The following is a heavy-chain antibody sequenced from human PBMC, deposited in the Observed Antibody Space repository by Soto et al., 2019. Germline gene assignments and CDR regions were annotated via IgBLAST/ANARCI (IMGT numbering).Heavy chain of an antibody. Sequence: PSETLSLTCAAYGGSFSGYYWSWICQPPGKGLEWIGEINHSGSTNYNPSLKSRVTISVDTSKNQFSLKLSSVTAADTAVYYCARSLRIAAAGTGSWFDPWGQGTLVTVSS. J-gene: IGHJ5*02. CDR3: ARSLRIAAAGTGSWFDP. CDR2: INHSGST. V-gene: IGHV4-34*01. CDR1: GGSFSGYY. D-gene: IGHD6-13*01.